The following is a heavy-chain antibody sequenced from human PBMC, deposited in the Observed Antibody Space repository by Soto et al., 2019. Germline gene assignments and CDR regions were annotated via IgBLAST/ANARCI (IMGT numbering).Heavy chain of an antibody. CDR1: GGSVSNISYY. CDR3: AGGDGFGYYDYHMDL. D-gene: IGHD3-16*01. J-gene: IGHJ6*03. V-gene: IGHV4-61*01. Sequence: SETLSLTCTVSGGSVSNISYYWSWVRQPPGKGLEWIGYIYYSGSADYNPSLGSRVTMSLDTSKNQFSLKLSSVTTAATAVYYCAGGDGFGYYDYHMDLGGKGTTVT. CDR2: IYYSGSA.